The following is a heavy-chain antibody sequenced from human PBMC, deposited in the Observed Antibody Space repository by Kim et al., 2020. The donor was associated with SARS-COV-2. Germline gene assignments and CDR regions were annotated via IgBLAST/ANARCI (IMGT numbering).Heavy chain of an antibody. Sequence: VKGRFTIASDNAKNSLYLQMNSLRAEDTAVYYCARAPVYCSSTSCQFDYWGQGTLVTVSS. CDR3: ARAPVYCSSTSCQFDY. J-gene: IGHJ4*02. D-gene: IGHD2-2*01. V-gene: IGHV3-11*01.